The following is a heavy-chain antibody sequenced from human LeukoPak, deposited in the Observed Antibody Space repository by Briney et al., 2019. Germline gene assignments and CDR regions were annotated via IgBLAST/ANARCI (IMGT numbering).Heavy chain of an antibody. CDR3: ARHLSPRRGSVNYYKPHRGIDP. CDR2: IDTAGDT. V-gene: IGHV3-13*01. CDR1: GFTFSRYD. Sequence: PGGSLRLSCAASGFTFSRYDMHWVRQATGKGLEWVSAIDTAGDTYYPGSVKGRFTISRENAKNSLYLQMNSLRAGDTAVYYCARHLSPRRGSVNYYKPHRGIDPWGQGTLVTVSS. J-gene: IGHJ5*02. D-gene: IGHD3-10*01.